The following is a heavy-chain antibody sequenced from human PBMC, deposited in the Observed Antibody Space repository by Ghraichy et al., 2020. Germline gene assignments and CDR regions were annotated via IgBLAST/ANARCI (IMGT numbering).Heavy chain of an antibody. CDR1: GGSFSGYY. CDR3: ARGGVYGWFGELSKDFDY. V-gene: IGHV4-34*01. J-gene: IGHJ4*02. D-gene: IGHD3-10*01. CDR2: INHSGST. Sequence: SETLSLTCAVHGGSFSGYYWSWIRQLPGKGLEWIGEINHSGSTNYNPSLKSRVTISVDTSKNQFSLKLSSVTAADTAVYYCARGGVYGWFGELSKDFDYWGQGTLVTVSS.